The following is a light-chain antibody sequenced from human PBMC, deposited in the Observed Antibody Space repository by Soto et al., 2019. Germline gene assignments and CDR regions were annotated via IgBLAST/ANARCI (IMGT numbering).Light chain of an antibody. Sequence: QSALTQPASVSGSPGQSITISCTGTSSDVGGYDHVSWYQQHPGKAPKLIIYDVTVRPSGISPRFSGSKSDNTASLAVSGLQPEDEADYYCSSYTNKDTLLFCGGTKLTVL. CDR1: SSDVGGYDH. CDR3: SSYTNKDTLL. J-gene: IGLJ3*02. V-gene: IGLV2-14*03. CDR2: DVT.